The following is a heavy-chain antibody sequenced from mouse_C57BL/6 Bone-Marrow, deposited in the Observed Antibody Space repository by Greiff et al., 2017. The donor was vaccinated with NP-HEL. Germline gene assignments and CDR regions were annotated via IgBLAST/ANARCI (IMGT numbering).Heavy chain of an antibody. CDR2: ISNGGGST. V-gene: IGHV5-12*01. D-gene: IGHD1-1*01. CDR1: GFTFSDYY. J-gene: IGHJ3*01. Sequence: EVKLMESGGGLVQPGGSLKLSCAASGFTFSDYYMYWVRQTPEKRLEWVAYISNGGGSTYYPDTVKGRFTISRDNAKNTLYLQMSRLKSEDTAMYYCARPSYYGSSSFAYWGQGTLVTVSA. CDR3: ARPSYYGSSSFAY.